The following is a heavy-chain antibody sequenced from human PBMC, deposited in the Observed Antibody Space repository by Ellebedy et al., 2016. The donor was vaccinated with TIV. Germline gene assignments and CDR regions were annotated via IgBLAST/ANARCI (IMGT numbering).Heavy chain of an antibody. CDR1: GGSVSSGNYY. D-gene: IGHD6-6*01. V-gene: IGHV4-61*01. CDR3: ARIAARYYGMDV. CDR2: VYYTGST. J-gene: IGHJ6*02. Sequence: SETLSLTXTVSGGSVSSGNYYWSWIRQPPGKGLEWIGYVYYTGSTYYNPSLKIRVTISVDTSKNQFSLKLSSVTAADTAVYHCARIAARYYGMDVWGQGTTVTVSS.